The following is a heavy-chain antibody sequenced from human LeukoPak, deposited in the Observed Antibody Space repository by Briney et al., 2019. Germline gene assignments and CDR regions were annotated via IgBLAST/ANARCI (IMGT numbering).Heavy chain of an antibody. CDR2: ISSSGSTI. Sequence: QPGGSLRLSCAASGFTFGSYGMNWVRQAPGKGLEWVSYISSSGSTIYYADSVKGRFTISRDNAKNSLYLQMNSLRAEDTAVYYCARDMRRSYYFDCWGQGTLVTVSS. J-gene: IGHJ4*02. V-gene: IGHV3-48*03. CDR3: ARDMRRSYYFDC. D-gene: IGHD2-2*01. CDR1: GFTFGSYG.